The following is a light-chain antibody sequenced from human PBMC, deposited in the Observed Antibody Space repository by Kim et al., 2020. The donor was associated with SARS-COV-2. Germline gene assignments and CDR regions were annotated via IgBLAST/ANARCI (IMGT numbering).Light chain of an antibody. CDR3: HQHNIYPFT. V-gene: IGKV1-9*01. CDR2: AAS. CDR1: QGISSY. J-gene: IGKJ3*01. Sequence: IQLTQSPSSLSASVGDRVTITGRASQGISSYLAWYQQKPGKAPKLLIYAASTLQSGVPSRFSGSGSGTDFTLTISSLQPEDFATYDCHQHNIYPFTFGPGTKVDIK.